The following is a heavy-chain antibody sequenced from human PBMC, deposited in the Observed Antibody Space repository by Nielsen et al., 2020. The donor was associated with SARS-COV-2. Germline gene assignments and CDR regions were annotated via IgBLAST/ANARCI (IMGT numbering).Heavy chain of an antibody. Sequence: GSLRLSCEASGFTLSSHGMHWVRPPPGQGPEWVAPIGLHGGDENYADSVRGRFTISRDLSKNTVYLQMSSLRVEDTAVYYCARDLTFGAYWFDPWSQGTLVTVSS. V-gene: IGHV3-33*01. CDR2: IGLHGGDE. CDR1: GFTLSSHG. CDR3: ARDLTFGAYWFDP. D-gene: IGHD3/OR15-3a*01. J-gene: IGHJ5*02.